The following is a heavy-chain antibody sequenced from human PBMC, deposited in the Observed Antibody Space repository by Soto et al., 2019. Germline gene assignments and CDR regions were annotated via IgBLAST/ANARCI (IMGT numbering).Heavy chain of an antibody. CDR1: GYTFSDHE. D-gene: IGHD1-1*01. CDR3: ARVGGNWNDDYFDY. Sequence: QVRLGQPWPEVKKPGASVKISFKAPGYTFSDHEITWVQQAPGQGPEWLGWMNPNSGDTGYAQNFQGRVTMTRDTSKRTAYMELSSLRSEDTAVYYCARVGGNWNDDYFDYWGQGTLVTVSS. CDR2: MNPNSGDT. V-gene: IGHV1-8*01. J-gene: IGHJ4*02.